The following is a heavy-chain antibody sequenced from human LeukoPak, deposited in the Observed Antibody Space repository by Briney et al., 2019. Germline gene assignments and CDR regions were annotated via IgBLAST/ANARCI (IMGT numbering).Heavy chain of an antibody. CDR2: IYSSGST. Sequence: SETLSLTCTVAGASVSGSGYYWGWIRQPPGKGLEWIGSIYSSGSTYYSASLQSRVTISIETSKNQISLRLNSVTASDTAMYYCAKSGGYGLIDYWGQGTLVTVSS. V-gene: IGHV4-39*01. CDR1: GASVSGSGYY. D-gene: IGHD1-26*01. CDR3: AKSGGYGLIDY. J-gene: IGHJ4*02.